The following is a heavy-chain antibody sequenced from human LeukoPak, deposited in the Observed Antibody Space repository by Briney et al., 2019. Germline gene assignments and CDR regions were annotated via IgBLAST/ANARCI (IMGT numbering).Heavy chain of an antibody. Sequence: SETLSLTCTVSGGSISSYYWSWIRQPPGKGLERIGYIYYSGSTNYNPSLKSRVTISVDTSKNQFSLKLSSVTAADTAVYYCASGIRFGELVHYYYYMDVWGKGTTVTVSS. V-gene: IGHV4-59*01. CDR2: IYYSGST. CDR3: ASGIRFGELVHYYYYMDV. D-gene: IGHD3-10*01. CDR1: GGSISSYY. J-gene: IGHJ6*03.